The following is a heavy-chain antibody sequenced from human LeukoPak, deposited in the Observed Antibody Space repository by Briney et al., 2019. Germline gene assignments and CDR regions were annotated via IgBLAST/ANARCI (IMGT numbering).Heavy chain of an antibody. CDR3: ARGFRGPNFDY. V-gene: IGHV4-34*01. CDR1: GGSFSGYY. D-gene: IGHD3-10*01. Sequence: SETLSLTCAVYGGSFSGYYWSWIRQPPGKGLEWIGEINHSGGTNFNPSLKSRVIISVDTSKNQFSLKLSSVTAADTAVYYCARGFRGPNFDYWGQGTLVTVSS. CDR2: INHSGGT. J-gene: IGHJ4*02.